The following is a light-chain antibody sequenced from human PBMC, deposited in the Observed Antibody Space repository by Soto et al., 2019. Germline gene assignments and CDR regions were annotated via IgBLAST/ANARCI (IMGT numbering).Light chain of an antibody. CDR3: QHYNSYSRT. Sequence: DIQMTQSPSTLSSSVGDRVTITCRASQSIVRWLAWYQQKPGKAPKLLIYDASSLESGVPSRFSGSGSGTEFTLTSSILQPDDFANYYCQHYNSYSRTFGQGTQVEIK. J-gene: IGKJ1*01. V-gene: IGKV1-5*01. CDR2: DAS. CDR1: QSIVRW.